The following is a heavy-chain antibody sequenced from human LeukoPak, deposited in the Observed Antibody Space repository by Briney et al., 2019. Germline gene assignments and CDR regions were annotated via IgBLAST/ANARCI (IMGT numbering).Heavy chain of an antibody. CDR2: TYYRSKWYN. CDR3: ASDGTTAYNDAFDM. D-gene: IGHD1-7*01. J-gene: IGHJ3*02. CDR1: GDSVSSNSAA. Sequence: SQTLSLTCAISGDSVSSNSAAWNWIRQSPSRGLEWLGRTYYRSKWYNDYAESVKSRITINPDTSKNQFSLQLNSVTPEDTAVYYCASDGTTAYNDAFDMWGQGTMVTVSS. V-gene: IGHV6-1*01.